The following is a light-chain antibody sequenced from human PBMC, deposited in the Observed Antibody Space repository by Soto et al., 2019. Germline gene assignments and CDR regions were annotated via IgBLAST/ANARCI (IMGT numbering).Light chain of an antibody. CDR2: DAS. Sequence: AQSPVALSLSPGERATLSCRASQSVSTDLAWYQQKPGQAPRLLIYDASNRATGIPDRFSGSGSGTEFTLTISSLQSEDFAVYYCQQYNNWPLFGQGTRLEIK. J-gene: IGKJ5*01. CDR3: QQYNNWPL. V-gene: IGKV3D-15*01. CDR1: QSVSTD.